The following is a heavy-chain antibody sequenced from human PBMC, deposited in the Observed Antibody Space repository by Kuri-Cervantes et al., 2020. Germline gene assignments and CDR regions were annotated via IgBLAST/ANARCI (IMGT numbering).Heavy chain of an antibody. D-gene: IGHD1-26*01. CDR3: SRLEWELRTSNHFDY. V-gene: IGHV7-4-1*02. J-gene: IGHJ4*02. Sequence: ASVKVSCKASGYTFTSYAMNWVRQAPGQGLEWMGWINTNTGNPTYAQGFTGRFVFSLDTSVSTAYLQISSLKAEDTAVYYCSRLEWELRTSNHFDYWGQGTLVTVSS. CDR1: GYTFTSYA. CDR2: INTNTGNP.